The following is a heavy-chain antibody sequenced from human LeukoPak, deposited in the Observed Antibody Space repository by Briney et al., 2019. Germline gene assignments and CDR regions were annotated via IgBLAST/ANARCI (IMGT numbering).Heavy chain of an antibody. CDR2: ISSSGSTI. J-gene: IGHJ6*04. CDR3: AELGITMIGGV. V-gene: IGHV3-48*03. Sequence: GGSPRLSCAAPGFTLRSYEMKWVRQAPGKGLEWVSYISSSGSTIYYADSVKGRFTISRDNAKNSLYLQMNSLRAEDTAVYYCAELGITMIGGVWGKGTTVTISS. CDR1: GFTLRSYE. D-gene: IGHD3-10*02.